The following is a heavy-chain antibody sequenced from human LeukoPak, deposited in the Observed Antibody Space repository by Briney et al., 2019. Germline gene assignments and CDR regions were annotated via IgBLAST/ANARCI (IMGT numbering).Heavy chain of an antibody. CDR1: GYRFTSYW. V-gene: IGHV5-51*01. D-gene: IGHD1-26*01. Sequence: HGESLKISCKGPGYRFTSYWIGWGRQMPGKGLEWMGLTYPGDSDTRYSPSFQGQVTLSADKSMSTAYLQWSSLKASDTAMYYCARGRGRYSGDAFDIWGQGTMVTVSS. CDR2: TYPGDSDT. J-gene: IGHJ3*02. CDR3: ARGRGRYSGDAFDI.